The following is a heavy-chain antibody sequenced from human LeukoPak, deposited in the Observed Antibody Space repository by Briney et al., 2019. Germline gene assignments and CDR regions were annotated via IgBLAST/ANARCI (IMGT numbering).Heavy chain of an antibody. CDR2: INWNGGST. V-gene: IGHV3-20*04. CDR1: GFTFSSDA. Sequence: GGSLRLSCAASGFTFSSDAMSSVRQAPGKWLEWGSGINWNGGSTGYTDSVKGRFTISRDTAKNSLYLQMNSLRADDTAVYYCARGEWSSSPFDYWGQGTLVTVSS. D-gene: IGHD6-6*01. CDR3: ARGEWSSSPFDY. J-gene: IGHJ4*02.